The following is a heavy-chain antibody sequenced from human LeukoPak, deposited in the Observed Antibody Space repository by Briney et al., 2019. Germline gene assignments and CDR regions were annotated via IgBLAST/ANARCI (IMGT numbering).Heavy chain of an antibody. CDR1: GGSVNRGTFF. J-gene: IGHJ4*02. V-gene: IGHV4-61*01. Sequence: PSETLSLTCAVSGGSVNRGTFFWTWIRKPPGKGLEWIVYISNSVSTNYHPSLKSRVTISSDTSKTQFTLKLTSVTAADTAVYFCARSPSGYRFDSWGQGTLVTVSS. D-gene: IGHD3-22*01. CDR2: ISNSVST. CDR3: ARSPSGYRFDS.